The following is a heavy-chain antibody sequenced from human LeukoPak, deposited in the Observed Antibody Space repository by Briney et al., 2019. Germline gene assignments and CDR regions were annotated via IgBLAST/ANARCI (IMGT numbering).Heavy chain of an antibody. V-gene: IGHV4-61*02. CDR3: ARAPRLAVAGTHFDY. D-gene: IGHD6-19*01. Sequence: SQTLSLTCTVSGGSISSGSYYWSWIRQPAGKGLEWIGRIYTSGSTNYNPSLKSRVTISVDTSKNQFSLKLSSVTAADTAVYYCARAPRLAVAGTHFDYWGQGTLVTVPS. CDR1: GGSISSGSYY. CDR2: IYTSGST. J-gene: IGHJ4*02.